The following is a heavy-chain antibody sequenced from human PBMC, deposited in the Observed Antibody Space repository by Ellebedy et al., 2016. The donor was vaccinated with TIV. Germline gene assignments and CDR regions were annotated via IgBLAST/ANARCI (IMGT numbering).Heavy chain of an antibody. D-gene: IGHD3-22*01. Sequence: ASVKVSCKASGYTFTSFGILWVRQAPGQGLECMGWISAYNGDTNYAAKLQGRVTMTTDTSTSTAFMELRSLRSDDTAVYYCARKGTFGYDTSGFSDDWGQGTLITVSS. J-gene: IGHJ4*02. CDR2: ISAYNGDT. CDR3: ARKGTFGYDTSGFSDD. CDR1: GYTFTSFG. V-gene: IGHV1-18*01.